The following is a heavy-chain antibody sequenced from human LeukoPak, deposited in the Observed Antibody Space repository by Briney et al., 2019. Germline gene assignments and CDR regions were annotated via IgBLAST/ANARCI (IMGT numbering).Heavy chain of an antibody. D-gene: IGHD3-16*01. J-gene: IGHJ6*03. CDR3: ARVLGEWDRGYYYYYMDV. CDR1: GGSITSSSYY. Sequence: PSETLSLTCTVSGGSITSSSYYWGRLRQPPGKGLEWIGSIYYGGSTYYKPSLKSRVTISVDTSKNQYSLKLSSVTAADTAVYYCARVLGEWDRGYYYYYMDVWGKGTTVTVSS. CDR2: IYYGGST. V-gene: IGHV4-39*07.